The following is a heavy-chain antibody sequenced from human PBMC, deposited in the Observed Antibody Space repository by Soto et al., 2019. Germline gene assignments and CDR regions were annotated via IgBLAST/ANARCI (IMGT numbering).Heavy chain of an antibody. V-gene: IGHV4-59*01. CDR2: VYYSGSV. J-gene: IGHJ4*02. CDR3: ARFTYDSFSAYCYYFDS. D-gene: IGHD3-9*01. Sequence: APDTLSLTCTVSGDSIRPYYWTWILQPPGKGLEWIGYVYYSGSVNYKSSLKSRVTMSVDTSKNQFSLRLNSVTAADTAVYYCARFTYDSFSAYCYYFDSPGQRTSVTVSS. CDR1: GDSIRPYY.